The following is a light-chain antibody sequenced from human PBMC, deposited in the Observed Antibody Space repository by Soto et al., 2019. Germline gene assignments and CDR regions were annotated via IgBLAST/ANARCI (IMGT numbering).Light chain of an antibody. V-gene: IGKV1-5*03. CDR2: KAS. CDR3: QQYHNYYT. J-gene: IGKJ2*01. CDR1: QKINTW. Sequence: DIEMTQSPSTLSASIGDRVTITCRASQKINTWLAWYQQKPGKAPKLLIYKASTLECGVPSRFSGSGSGTEFTLTISSLQPDDFATYYCQQYHNYYTFGQGTKREIK.